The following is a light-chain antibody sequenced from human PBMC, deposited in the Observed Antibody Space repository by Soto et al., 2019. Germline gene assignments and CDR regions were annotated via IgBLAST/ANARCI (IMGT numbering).Light chain of an antibody. J-gene: IGLJ1*01. Sequence: QSALTQPASVSGSPGQSITISCTGTSRDVGGYNYVSWYQQYPGKAPKLMIYGVTNRPSGVSNRFSGSKTGNTASLTISGLQAEDEAYYYCSSYTSSSTVFGTGTKLTVL. CDR2: GVT. V-gene: IGLV2-14*01. CDR1: SRDVGGYNY. CDR3: SSYTSSSTV.